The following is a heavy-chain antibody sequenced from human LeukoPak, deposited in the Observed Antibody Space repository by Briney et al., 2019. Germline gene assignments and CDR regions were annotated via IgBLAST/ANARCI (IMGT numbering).Heavy chain of an antibody. CDR1: GGSFSGYY. Sequence: SETLFLTCAVYGGSFSGYYWSWIRQPPGKGLEWIGEINHSGSTNYNPSLKSRVTMSVDTSRNQFSLKLTSVTAADTAVYYCARLVGSSWYREVLRGRDYWGQGTLVTVPS. D-gene: IGHD6-13*01. CDR3: ARLVGSSWYREVLRGRDY. CDR2: INHSGST. J-gene: IGHJ4*02. V-gene: IGHV4-34*01.